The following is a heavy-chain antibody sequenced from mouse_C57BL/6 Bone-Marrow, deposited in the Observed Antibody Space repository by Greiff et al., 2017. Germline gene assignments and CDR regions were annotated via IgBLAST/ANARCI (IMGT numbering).Heavy chain of an antibody. Sequence: QVQLQQSGAELARPGASVKLSCKASGYTFTSYGISWVKQRTGQGLEWIGEIYPRSGNTYYNEKFKGKATLTADKSSSAAYMELRSLTSDDSAVYFWARMLWLRRGDWCFDVWGTGTTVTVSS. CDR2: IYPRSGNT. CDR3: ARMLWLRRGDWCFDV. J-gene: IGHJ1*03. D-gene: IGHD2-2*01. V-gene: IGHV1-81*01. CDR1: GYTFTSYG.